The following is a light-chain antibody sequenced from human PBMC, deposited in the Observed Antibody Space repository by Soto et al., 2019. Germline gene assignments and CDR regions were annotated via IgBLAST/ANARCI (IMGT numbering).Light chain of an antibody. V-gene: IGLV2-14*01. CDR2: DVS. J-gene: IGLJ1*01. CDR3: SSYTSSSTLYV. Sequence: SVLTQPASVTGSPGQSIPISCTGTSSDVGGYNYVSWYQQHPGKAPKLMIYDVSNRPSGVSNRFSGSKSGNTASLTISGLQAEDEADYYCSSYTSSSTLYVFVTGTKVTVL. CDR1: SSDVGGYNY.